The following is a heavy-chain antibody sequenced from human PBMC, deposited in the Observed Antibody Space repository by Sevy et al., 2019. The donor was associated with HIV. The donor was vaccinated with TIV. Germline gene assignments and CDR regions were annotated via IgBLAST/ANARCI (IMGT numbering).Heavy chain of an antibody. CDR1: GFTFSSYS. CDR2: ISSSSSYI. V-gene: IGHV3-21*01. Sequence: GGSLRLSCAASGFTFSSYSMNWVRQAPGKGLEWVSSISSSSSYIYYADSVKGRFTISRDNAKNSLYLQMNSLRAEDTAVYYCARETAYYDILTGYYRGGAYFDYWGQRTLVTVSS. D-gene: IGHD3-9*01. CDR3: ARETAYYDILTGYYRGGAYFDY. J-gene: IGHJ4*02.